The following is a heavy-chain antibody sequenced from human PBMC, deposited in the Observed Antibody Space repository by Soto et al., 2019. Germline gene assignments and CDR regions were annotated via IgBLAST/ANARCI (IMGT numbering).Heavy chain of an antibody. CDR2: VNDDGSST. V-gene: IGHV3-74*01. D-gene: IGHD6-13*01. J-gene: IGHJ4*02. CDR1: GFTFSRHW. Sequence: GGSLRLSCASSGFTFSRHWIHWVRQAPGKGLVWVARVNDDGSSTAYGDSVRGRFTISRDNSKNTLYLQMNSLRAEDTAVYYCARDTISSSWFPLGYWGQGTLVTVSS. CDR3: ARDTISSSWFPLGY.